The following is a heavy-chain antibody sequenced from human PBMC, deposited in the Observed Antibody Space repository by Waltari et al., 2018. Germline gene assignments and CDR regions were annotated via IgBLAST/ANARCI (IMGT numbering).Heavy chain of an antibody. CDR1: GGTFSSYA. V-gene: IGHV1-69*12. Sequence: QVQLVQSGAEVKKPGSSVKVSCKASGGTFSSYAISWVRQAPGQGLEWMGGIIPSFGTANYAQKFQGRVTITADESTSTAYMELSSLRSEDTAVYYCARDGGYYYDSSGYYPEDNWDYWGQGTLVTVSS. J-gene: IGHJ4*02. CDR3: ARDGGYYYDSSGYYPEDNWDY. CDR2: IIPSFGTA. D-gene: IGHD3-22*01.